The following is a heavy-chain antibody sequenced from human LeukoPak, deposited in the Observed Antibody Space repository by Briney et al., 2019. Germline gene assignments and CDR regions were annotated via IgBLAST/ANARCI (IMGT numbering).Heavy chain of an antibody. CDR2: IYNSGNT. D-gene: IGHD6-13*01. J-gene: IGHJ3*02. V-gene: IGHV4-59*08. CDR3: ARPPNSSSDDAFDI. CDR1: GGSISSYY. Sequence: PSETLSLTCTVSGGSISSYYWSWIRQPPGKGLEWIGYIYNSGNTRYNPSLKSRVTMSVDTSKTEFSLKLSSVTAADTAVYYCARPPNSSSDDAFDIWGQGTMVTVSS.